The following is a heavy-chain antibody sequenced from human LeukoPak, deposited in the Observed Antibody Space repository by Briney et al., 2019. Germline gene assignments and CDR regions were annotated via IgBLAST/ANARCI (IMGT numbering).Heavy chain of an antibody. CDR1: GFTFSSYA. D-gene: IGHD3-22*01. CDR3: AKVKDSSGYWDY. Sequence: PGGSLRLSCAASGFTFSSYAMSWVRQAPGKGLEWVSAISGSGGSTCYADSVKGRFTISRDNSKNTLYLQMNSLRAEDTAVYYCAKVKDSSGYWDYWGQGTLVTVSS. J-gene: IGHJ4*02. CDR2: ISGSGGST. V-gene: IGHV3-23*01.